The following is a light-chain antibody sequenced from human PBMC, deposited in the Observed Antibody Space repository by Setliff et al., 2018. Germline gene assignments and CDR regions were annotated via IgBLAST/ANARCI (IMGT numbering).Light chain of an antibody. CDR2: EVS. Sequence: QSALAQPPSASGSPGQSVTISCTGTSSDVGGYNYVSWYQQHPGKAPKLMIYEVSKRPSGVPDRFSGSKSGNTASLTVSGLQAEDEADYYCSSYAGSNNPDVFGSGTEGTVL. J-gene: IGLJ1*01. CDR3: SSYAGSNNPDV. V-gene: IGLV2-8*01. CDR1: SSDVGGYNY.